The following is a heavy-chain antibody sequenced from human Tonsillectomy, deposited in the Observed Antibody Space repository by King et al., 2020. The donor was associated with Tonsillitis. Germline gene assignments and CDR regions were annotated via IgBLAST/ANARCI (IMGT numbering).Heavy chain of an antibody. Sequence: VQLQQSGPGLVKPSQTLSLTCALSGDSVSSNSAAWSWIRQSPSRGLEWLGRTYYRSKWFNEYAVSMKSRISINSDTSKNQFSLQVNSVTPEDTAIYFCTRGKGAVAGLFDYWAQGTLVTVSS. V-gene: IGHV6-1*01. CDR3: TRGKGAVAGLFDY. J-gene: IGHJ4*02. D-gene: IGHD6-19*01. CDR2: TYYRSKWFN. CDR1: GDSVSSNSAA.